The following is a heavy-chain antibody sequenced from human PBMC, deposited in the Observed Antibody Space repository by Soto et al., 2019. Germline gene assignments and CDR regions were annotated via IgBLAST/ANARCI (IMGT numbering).Heavy chain of an antibody. CDR3: TKKREIFASIVYGPYEQ. Sequence: EVQLVESGGGLVQPGGSLRLSCTASGFIFDDYTMHGVRQGPGKGLEWVSHINWDRRNVGYADSVKGLYSISRDNAKRSLYLKMNSMAPEDTVIYYCTKKREIFASIVYGPYEQWGRGSLVAVSS. D-gene: IGHD3-10*01. J-gene: IGHJ4*02. V-gene: IGHV3-9*01. CDR1: GFIFDDYT. CDR2: INWDRRNV.